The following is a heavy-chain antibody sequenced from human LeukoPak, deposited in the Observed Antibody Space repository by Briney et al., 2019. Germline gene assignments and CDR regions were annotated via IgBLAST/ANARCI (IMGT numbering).Heavy chain of an antibody. V-gene: IGHV3-21*01. D-gene: IGHD5-18*01. CDR1: GFTFNSYS. CDR2: ISSSSSSI. CDR3: ARASGDIVETATMGSY. Sequence: SGGSLRLSCAASGFTFNSYSMNWVRQAPGKGLEWVSSISSSSSSIYYADSVKGRFTISRDNAKNSLYPQMNSLRAEDTVVYYCARASGDIVETATMGSYWGQGTLVTVSS. J-gene: IGHJ4*02.